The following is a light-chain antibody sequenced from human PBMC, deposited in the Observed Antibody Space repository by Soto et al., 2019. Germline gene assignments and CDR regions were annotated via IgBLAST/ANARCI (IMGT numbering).Light chain of an antibody. Sequence: QSVLTQPPSVSGAPGQRVTISCTGSSSNIGAGYDVHWYQQLPGTAPKLLIYRNDNRPSGVPDRFSGSKSGTSASLAITGLQAEDEADYYCQSFDSRRGDYVFGTGTKLTVL. CDR2: RND. CDR1: SSNIGAGYD. CDR3: QSFDSRRGDYV. V-gene: IGLV1-40*01. J-gene: IGLJ1*01.